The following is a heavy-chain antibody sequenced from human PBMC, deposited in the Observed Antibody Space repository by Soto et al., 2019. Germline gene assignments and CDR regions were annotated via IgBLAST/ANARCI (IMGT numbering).Heavy chain of an antibody. V-gene: IGHV3-30*18. CDR1: GFTFSSHG. J-gene: IGHJ6*03. CDR2: ISYDGSNK. D-gene: IGHD3-3*01. CDR3: AKDLVAIFGVVPATGYYYYYMDG. Sequence: PGGSLRLACAASGFTFSSHGMHWVRQTPDKGLEWVTVISYDGSNKYYADSVKGRFTISRDNSKNTLYLQMNSLRAEDTAVYYCAKDLVAIFGVVPATGYYYYYMDGWGKRTTVTVSS.